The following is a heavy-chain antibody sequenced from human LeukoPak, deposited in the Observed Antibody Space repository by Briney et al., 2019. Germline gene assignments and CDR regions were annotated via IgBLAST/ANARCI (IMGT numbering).Heavy chain of an antibody. D-gene: IGHD3/OR15-3a*01. V-gene: IGHV4-34*01. CDR3: ARGQGLFFGYYFDY. CDR1: GGSFSGYY. Sequence: PSETLSLTCAVYGGSFSGYYRSWIRQPPGKGLEWIGEINHSGSTNYNPSLKSRVTISVDTSKNQFSLKLSSVTAADTAVYYCARGQGLFFGYYFDYWGQGTLVTVSS. J-gene: IGHJ4*02. CDR2: INHSGST.